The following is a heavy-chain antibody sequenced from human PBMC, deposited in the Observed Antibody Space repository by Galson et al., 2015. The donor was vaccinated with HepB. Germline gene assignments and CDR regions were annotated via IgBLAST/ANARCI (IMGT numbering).Heavy chain of an antibody. CDR2: INPILGFV. CDR3: ATFAEYFQH. V-gene: IGHV1-69*02. Sequence: SVKVSCKASGGTFSSYTISWVRQAPGQGLEWMGRINPILGFVNYAQKFQGRVTITADKSTNTAYMALSSLRSEDTAVYYCATFAEYFQHWGQGTLVTVSS. J-gene: IGHJ1*01. CDR1: GGTFSSYT.